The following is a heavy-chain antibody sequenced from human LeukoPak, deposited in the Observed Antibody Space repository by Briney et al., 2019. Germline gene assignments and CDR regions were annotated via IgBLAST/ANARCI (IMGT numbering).Heavy chain of an antibody. Sequence: GGSLRLSCAASGFTFSSYAMSWVRQAPGKGLEWVAVISYGGSNKYYADSVKGRFTISRDNSKNTLYLQMNSLRAEDTAVYYCARVAYDAFDIWGQGTMVTVSS. CDR3: ARVAYDAFDI. CDR2: ISYGGSNK. V-gene: IGHV3-30*04. J-gene: IGHJ3*02. CDR1: GFTFSSYA.